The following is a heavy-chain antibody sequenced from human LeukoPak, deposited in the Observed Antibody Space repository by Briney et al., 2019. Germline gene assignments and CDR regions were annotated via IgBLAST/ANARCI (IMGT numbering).Heavy chain of an antibody. Sequence: GGSLRLSCAASGFTFSTYIINWVRQAPGKGLEWVAYISGSGNTIYYADSVKGRFTVSRDNAKNSLYLQMNSLRAEDTAVYYCARALSYYYGMDVWGQGTTVTVSS. V-gene: IGHV3-48*01. J-gene: IGHJ6*02. CDR1: GFTFSTYI. CDR3: ARALSYYYGMDV. D-gene: IGHD2/OR15-2a*01. CDR2: ISGSGNTI.